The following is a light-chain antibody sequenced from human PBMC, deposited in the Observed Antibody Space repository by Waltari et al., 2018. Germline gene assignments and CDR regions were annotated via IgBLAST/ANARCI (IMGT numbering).Light chain of an antibody. J-gene: IGKJ1*01. Sequence: IVLTQSPGTLSLSPGERATLSCRASQSISRYLVWYQQKPGQPPRLLIYEASRRATGIPDRFSGSGSGTDFSLTISRLEPEEFGVYYCQNHERLPATFGQGTRVEI. CDR1: QSISRY. CDR3: QNHERLPAT. V-gene: IGKV3-20*01. CDR2: EAS.